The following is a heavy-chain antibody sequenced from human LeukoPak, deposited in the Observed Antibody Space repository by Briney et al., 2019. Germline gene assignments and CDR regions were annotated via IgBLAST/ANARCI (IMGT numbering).Heavy chain of an antibody. Sequence: GGSLRLSCAASGFTVSSNYMSWVRQAPGKGLEWVSVIYSGGSTYYADSEKGRFTISRDNSKNTLYLQMNSLRAEDTAVYYCARDGGVYYFDYWGQGTLVTVSS. V-gene: IGHV3-66*01. CDR3: ARDGGVYYFDY. J-gene: IGHJ4*02. CDR1: GFTVSSNY. CDR2: IYSGGST. D-gene: IGHD3-3*01.